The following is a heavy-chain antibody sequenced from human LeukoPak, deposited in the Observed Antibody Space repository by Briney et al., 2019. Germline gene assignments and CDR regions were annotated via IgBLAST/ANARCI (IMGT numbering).Heavy chain of an antibody. CDR3: ARDYYYDSSGSGSDYYYMDV. Sequence: SETLSLTCTVSGGSISTYYWTWIRQPPGKGLEWIGYVYYSGSTNYNPSLKSRVTISVDTSKNQFSLELSSVTAADTAVYYCARDYYYDSSGSGSDYYYMDVWGKGTTVTISS. CDR1: GGSISTYY. CDR2: VYYSGST. D-gene: IGHD3-22*01. V-gene: IGHV4-59*01. J-gene: IGHJ6*03.